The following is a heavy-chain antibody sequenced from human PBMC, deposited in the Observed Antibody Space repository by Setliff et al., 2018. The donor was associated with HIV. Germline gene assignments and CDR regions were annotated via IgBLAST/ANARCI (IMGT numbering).Heavy chain of an antibody. Sequence: SETLSLTCAVYGGSLTVYFWTWIRQPPGKGLEWIGFVSYTGTTRYSPSLRSQISISIDASRNKFSLQLSSVTAADTAVYYCARQSTTSRDFDSWGQGTLVTVSS. V-gene: IGHV4-34*09. J-gene: IGHJ4*02. CDR2: VSYTGTT. CDR3: ARQSTTSRDFDS. CDR1: GGSLTVYF. D-gene: IGHD2-2*01.